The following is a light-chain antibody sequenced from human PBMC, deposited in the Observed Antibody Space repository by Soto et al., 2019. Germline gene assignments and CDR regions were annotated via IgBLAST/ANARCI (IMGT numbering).Light chain of an antibody. V-gene: IGLV2-14*01. CDR1: SSDVGGYDH. J-gene: IGLJ1*01. Sequence: QSVLTQPASVSGSPGQSFTISCTGTSSDVGGYDHVSWFQQHPGKAPKLIIYDVINRPSGVSDRFSGSKSVSTASLTISGLQAEDEADYYCSSYSSSTTYVFGTGTQLTVL. CDR2: DVI. CDR3: SSYSSSTTYV.